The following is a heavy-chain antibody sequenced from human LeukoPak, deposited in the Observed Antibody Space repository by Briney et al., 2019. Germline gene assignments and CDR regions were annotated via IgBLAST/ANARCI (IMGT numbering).Heavy chain of an antibody. D-gene: IGHD3-10*01. CDR3: AREAYYYGSGTQGNYFDY. V-gene: IGHV3-23*01. CDR2: ISGSGGST. CDR1: GFTFSSYA. J-gene: IGHJ4*02. Sequence: PGGSLRLSCAASGFTFSSYAMSWVRQAPGKGLEWVSAISGSGGSTYYADSVKGRFTISRDNSKNTLYLQMNSLRAEDTAVYYCAREAYYYGSGTQGNYFDYWGQGTLVTVSS.